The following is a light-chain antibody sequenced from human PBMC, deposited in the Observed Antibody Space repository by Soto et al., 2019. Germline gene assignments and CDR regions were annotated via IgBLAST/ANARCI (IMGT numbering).Light chain of an antibody. CDR3: QQRSNWLT. J-gene: IGKJ4*01. V-gene: IGKV3-11*01. CDR1: QSASNY. Sequence: EIVLTQSPATLSLSPGERVTLSCRASQSASNYLAWYQQKPGQAPRLLIYDASNRATGIPARFSGSGSGTDFTLTISSLEPEDFAVYYCQQRSNWLTFGGGTKVEIK. CDR2: DAS.